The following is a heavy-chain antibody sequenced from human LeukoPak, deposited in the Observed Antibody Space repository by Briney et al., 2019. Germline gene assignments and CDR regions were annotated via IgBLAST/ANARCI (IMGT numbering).Heavy chain of an antibody. CDR2: IKQDGSEK. J-gene: IGHJ6*03. CDR3: AKDSFDYVWRSYQAFNYYMDV. CDR1: GFSFSSYW. Sequence: GGSLRLSCAASGFSFSSYWMSWVRQAPGKGLEWVANIKQDGSEKYYVESVKGRFTISRDNAKNPLYLQMNSLRAEDTAVYYCAKDSFDYVWRSYQAFNYYMDVWGKGTTVIISS. V-gene: IGHV3-7*01. D-gene: IGHD3-16*02.